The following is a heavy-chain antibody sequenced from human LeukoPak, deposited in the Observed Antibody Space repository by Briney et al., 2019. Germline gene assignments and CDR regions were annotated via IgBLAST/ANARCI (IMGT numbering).Heavy chain of an antibody. Sequence: ASVKVSCKASGYTFTGYYMHWVRQAPGQGLEWMGWINPNSGGTNYAQKFQGWVTMTRGTSISTAYMELSRLRSDDTAVYYCARGNYDILTGYFVYWGQGTLVTASS. CDR3: ARGNYDILTGYFVY. D-gene: IGHD3-9*01. V-gene: IGHV1-2*04. CDR1: GYTFTGYY. J-gene: IGHJ4*02. CDR2: INPNSGGT.